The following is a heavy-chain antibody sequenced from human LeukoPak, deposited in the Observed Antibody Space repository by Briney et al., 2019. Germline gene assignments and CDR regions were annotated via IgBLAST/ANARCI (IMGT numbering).Heavy chain of an antibody. V-gene: IGHV3-23*01. CDR2: ISGSGGST. CDR3: AKDLLVVPAAMRPPGWFDP. CDR1: GFTFSSYA. J-gene: IGHJ5*02. D-gene: IGHD2-2*01. Sequence: GGSLRLSCAASGFTFSSYAMSWVRQAPGKGLEWVSAISGSGGSTYYADSVKGRFTISRDNSKNTLYLKMNSLRAEDTAVYYCAKDLLVVPAAMRPPGWFDPWGQGTLVTVSS.